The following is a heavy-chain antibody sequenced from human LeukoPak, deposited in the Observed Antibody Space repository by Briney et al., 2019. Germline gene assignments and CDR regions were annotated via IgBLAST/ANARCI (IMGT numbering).Heavy chain of an antibody. CDR1: GYTFTGYY. V-gene: IGHV1-2*02. J-gene: IGHJ4*02. Sequence: ASVKVSCKASGYTFTGYYMHWVRQAPGQGLEWMGWINPNSGGTNYAQKFQGRVTMTRDTSISTAYMELSRLRSDDTAVYYCARGERITIFGVVILWYYFDYWGQGTLVTVSS. CDR3: ARGERITIFGVVILWYYFDY. CDR2: INPNSGGT. D-gene: IGHD3-3*01.